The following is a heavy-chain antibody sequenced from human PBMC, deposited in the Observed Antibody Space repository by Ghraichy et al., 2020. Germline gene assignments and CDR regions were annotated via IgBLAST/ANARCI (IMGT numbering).Heavy chain of an antibody. J-gene: IGHJ6*02. V-gene: IGHV3-48*02. D-gene: IGHD4-23*01. CDR3: ARGSTVVRFFYYDGMDV. Sequence: GESLNISCVGSGFTFSSYSMNWVRQSPGKGLEWVSYITSSSRTIFYADSVKGRFTISRDNAQNSLYLQMKSLRDEDSAVYYCARGSTVVRFFYYDGMDVWGQGTTVTVSS. CDR1: GFTFSSYS. CDR2: ITSSSRTI.